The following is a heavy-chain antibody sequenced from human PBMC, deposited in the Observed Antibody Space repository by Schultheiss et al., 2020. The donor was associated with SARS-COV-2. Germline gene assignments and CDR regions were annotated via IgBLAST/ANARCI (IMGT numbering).Heavy chain of an antibody. CDR2: ISGSGGDT. CDR1: GFTFSSSA. Sequence: GGSLRLSCAASGFTFSSSAMNWVRQAPGKGLEWVSIISGSGGDTYYADSVKGRFTISRDNSKSTLYLQMNSLRAEDTAVYYCAKDRYCSGGTCLRSYFDYWGQGTLVTVSS. D-gene: IGHD2-15*01. V-gene: IGHV3-23*01. J-gene: IGHJ4*02. CDR3: AKDRYCSGGTCLRSYFDY.